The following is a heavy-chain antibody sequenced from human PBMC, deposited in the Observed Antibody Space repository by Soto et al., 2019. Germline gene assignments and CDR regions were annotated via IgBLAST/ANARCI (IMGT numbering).Heavy chain of an antibody. V-gene: IGHV1-58*01. CDR2: IVLGNGNT. CDR3: ATRIGNIGWYWLDT. D-gene: IGHD6-19*01. Sequence: ASVKVSCKASGFTFSSSAVQWVRQARGQRLEWIGWIVLGNGNTNYAQKFQERVTITRDMSTSTAYMEVRSLTSDDTAVYYCATRIGNIGWYWLDTWGQGTLVTVSS. J-gene: IGHJ5*02. CDR1: GFTFSSSA.